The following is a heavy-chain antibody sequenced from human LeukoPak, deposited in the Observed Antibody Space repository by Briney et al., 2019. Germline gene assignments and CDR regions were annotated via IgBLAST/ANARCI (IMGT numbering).Heavy chain of an antibody. CDR1: GFTFSSYA. D-gene: IGHD3-10*01. CDR3: AKDVHWFSEEEDY. Sequence: GGSLRLSCAASGFTFSSYAMSWVRQAPGKGLEWVPAISGSGGSTYYADSVKGRFTISRDNSKNTLYLQMNSLRAEDTAVYYCAKDVHWFSEEEDYWGQGTLVTVSS. J-gene: IGHJ4*02. CDR2: ISGSGGST. V-gene: IGHV3-23*01.